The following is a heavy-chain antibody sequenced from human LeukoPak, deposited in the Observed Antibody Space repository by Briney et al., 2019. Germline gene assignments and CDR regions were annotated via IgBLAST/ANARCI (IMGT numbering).Heavy chain of an antibody. CDR1: RGSIRSSSYY. CDR3: AKDPSSGYSSGWYNY. Sequence: PSGTLSLTCALSRGSIRSSSYYWGCTRQPRGGGGGWIGSIYYSGSTYHHPSLKSRVTISVDTSKNQFSLKLSSVTAADTAVYYCAKDPSSGYSSGWYNYWGQGTLVPVSS. V-gene: IGHV4-39*01. CDR2: IYYSGST. J-gene: IGHJ4*02. D-gene: IGHD6-19*01.